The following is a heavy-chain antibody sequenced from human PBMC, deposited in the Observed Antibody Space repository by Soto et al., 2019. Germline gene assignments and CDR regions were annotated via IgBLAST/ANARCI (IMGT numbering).Heavy chain of an antibody. CDR1: GYTFSNYG. CDR2: ISLYSDGT. CDR3: ARVVPGAEAWFGP. D-gene: IGHD2-2*01. V-gene: IGHV1-18*01. J-gene: IGHJ5*02. Sequence: ASVKVSFKTSGYTFSNYGITRVRQAPGQPLEWLGWISLYSDGTNYAQKFQGRVSMTTDTSTTTAYVELRSLRSDDTAVYYCARVVPGAEAWFGPWGQGTLVTVSS.